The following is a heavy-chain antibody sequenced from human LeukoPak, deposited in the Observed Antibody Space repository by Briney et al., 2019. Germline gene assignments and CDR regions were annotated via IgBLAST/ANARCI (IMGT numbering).Heavy chain of an antibody. CDR3: ARLGLDMVRGDSGGMDV. J-gene: IGHJ6*04. V-gene: IGHV4-59*08. CDR1: GGSIISYY. D-gene: IGHD3-10*01. CDR2: IYYSGSS. Sequence: SETLSLTCTVSGGSIISYYWRCIRHPPPERLEWIWYIYYSGSSNYNPSLKSRITISVDTSKNQFSLKLSSVTAADTAVYYCARLGLDMVRGDSGGMDVWGKGTTVTVSS.